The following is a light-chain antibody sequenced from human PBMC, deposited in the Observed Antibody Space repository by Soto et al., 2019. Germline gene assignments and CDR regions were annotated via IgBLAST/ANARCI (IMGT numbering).Light chain of an antibody. CDR3: ETWDSNTRV. V-gene: IGLV4-60*03. J-gene: IGLJ3*02. Sequence: QPVLTQSSSASASLGSSVKLTCTLSNGLSSYIIAWHQQQPGKAPRYLMKLEGSGSYNKGSGVPDRFSGSSSGADRYLTISNLQSDDEADYYCETWDSNTRVFGGGTKLTVL. CDR2: LEGSGSY. CDR1: NGLSSYI.